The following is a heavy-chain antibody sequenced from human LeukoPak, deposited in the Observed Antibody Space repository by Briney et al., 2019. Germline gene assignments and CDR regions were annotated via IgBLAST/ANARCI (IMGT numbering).Heavy chain of an antibody. Sequence: GGSLRLSCVASGFTFSSYAMHWVRQAPGKGLEWVALTSIDGSNEYYADSVKGRFTISRDNSKNTLYLQMNDLRAEDMAVYYCARNVWGSYRSFYFGYWGQGTLVTVSS. CDR1: GFTFSSYA. V-gene: IGHV3-30*01. CDR3: ARNVWGSYRSFYFGY. D-gene: IGHD3-16*02. J-gene: IGHJ4*02. CDR2: TSIDGSNE.